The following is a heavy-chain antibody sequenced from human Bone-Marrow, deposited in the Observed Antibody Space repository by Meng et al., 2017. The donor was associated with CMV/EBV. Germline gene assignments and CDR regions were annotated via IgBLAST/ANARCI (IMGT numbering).Heavy chain of an antibody. D-gene: IGHD3-9*01. Sequence: GESLKISCAASGFTVSSNYMSWVRQAPGKGLEWVSVIYSGGSTYYADSVKGRFTISRDNSKNTLYLQMKRLRAEDTAVYYCARDGPSAYYDILMDVWGQGTTVTVSS. V-gene: IGHV3-66*02. CDR3: ARDGPSAYYDILMDV. J-gene: IGHJ6*02. CDR2: IYSGGST. CDR1: GFTVSSNY.